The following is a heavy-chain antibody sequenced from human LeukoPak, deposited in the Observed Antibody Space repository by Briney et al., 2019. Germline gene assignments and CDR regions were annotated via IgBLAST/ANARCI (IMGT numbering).Heavy chain of an antibody. CDR2: IYSGGST. Sequence: TGGSLRLSCAASGFTVSSNYMSWVRQAPGKGLEWVSVIYSGGSTYYADSVKGRFTISRDNSKNTLYLQMNSLRAEDTAVYYCARDRDSSSWYREVWGQGTLVTVSS. D-gene: IGHD6-13*01. CDR3: ARDRDSSSWYREV. V-gene: IGHV3-66*01. J-gene: IGHJ4*02. CDR1: GFTVSSNY.